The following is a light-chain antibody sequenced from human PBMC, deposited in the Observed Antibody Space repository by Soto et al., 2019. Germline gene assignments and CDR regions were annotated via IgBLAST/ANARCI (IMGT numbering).Light chain of an antibody. V-gene: IGLV6-57*03. J-gene: IGLJ3*02. CDR1: SGSIASNY. CDR2: EDN. CDR3: QSYDSSNPWV. Sequence: FMLTQPHSVSESPGKTVTISCTRSSGSIASNYVQWYQQRPGSAPTTVIYEDNQRPSGVPDRFSGSIDSSSNSASLTISGLKNEDEADYYCQSYDSSNPWVFGGGTKLTVL.